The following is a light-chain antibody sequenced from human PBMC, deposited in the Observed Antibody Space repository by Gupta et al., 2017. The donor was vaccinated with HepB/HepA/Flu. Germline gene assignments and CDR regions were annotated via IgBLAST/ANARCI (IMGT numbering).Light chain of an antibody. CDR1: SLRRYY. Sequence: SSELTQDPAVSVALGQTVRVTCQGDSLRRYYATWYQQKPGQAPVLVIYGKNSRPSGIPDRFSGSSSGNTASLTITGAQAEDEADYYCQSRDRSGNHQVFGTGTKVTVL. J-gene: IGLJ1*01. CDR2: GKN. CDR3: QSRDRSGNHQV. V-gene: IGLV3-19*01.